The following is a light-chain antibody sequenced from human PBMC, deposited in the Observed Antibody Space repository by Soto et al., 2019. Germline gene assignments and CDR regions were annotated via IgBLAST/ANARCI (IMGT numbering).Light chain of an antibody. CDR2: DAS. V-gene: IGKV1D-13*01. Sequence: AIQLTQSPSSLSASVGDRVTITCRASQGISSALAWYQQKPGKAPKLLIYDASSLESGVPSRFSGSGSGTDSTLTISSLQPEDFATYYCQQFNNYITFGQGTRLEIK. CDR1: QGISSA. CDR3: QQFNNYIT. J-gene: IGKJ5*01.